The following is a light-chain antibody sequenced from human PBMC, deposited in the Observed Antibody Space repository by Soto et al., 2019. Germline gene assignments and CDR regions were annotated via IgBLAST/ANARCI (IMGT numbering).Light chain of an antibody. CDR3: GTWDSSLSAVV. CDR2: ENN. Sequence: QSVLTQPPSVSAAPGQKVTISCSGSSSNIGNNYVSWYQQLPGTAPKLLIYENNKRPSGISDRFSGSKSGTSATLGITGLQDGDEADYYCGTWDSSLSAVVFGGGTKVTVL. V-gene: IGLV1-51*02. J-gene: IGLJ2*01. CDR1: SSNIGNNY.